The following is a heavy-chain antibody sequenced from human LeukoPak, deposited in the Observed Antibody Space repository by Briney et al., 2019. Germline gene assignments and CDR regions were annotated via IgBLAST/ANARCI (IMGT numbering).Heavy chain of an antibody. CDR3: ARNGYSSGWSNDY. CDR1: GFTFSSYA. Sequence: PGGSLRLSCAASGFTFSSYAMHWVRQAPGKGLEWVAVISYDGSNKYYADSVKGRFTISRDNSKNTLYLQMNSLRAEDTAVYYCARNGYSSGWSNDYWGQGTLVTVSS. J-gene: IGHJ4*02. D-gene: IGHD6-19*01. V-gene: IGHV3-30-3*01. CDR2: ISYDGSNK.